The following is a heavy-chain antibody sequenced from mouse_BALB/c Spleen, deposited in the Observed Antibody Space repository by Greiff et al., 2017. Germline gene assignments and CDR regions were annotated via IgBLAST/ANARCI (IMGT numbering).Heavy chain of an antibody. CDR3: ARSYYYGSSYAMDY. Sequence: EVQLQQSGAELVKPGASVKLSCTASGFNIKDTYMHWVKQRPEQGLEWIGRIDPANGNTKYDPKFQGKATITADTSSNTAYLQLSSLTSEDTAVYYCARSYYYGSSYAMDYWGQGTSVTVSS. CDR2: IDPANGNT. CDR1: GFNIKDTY. J-gene: IGHJ4*01. D-gene: IGHD1-1*01. V-gene: IGHV14-3*02.